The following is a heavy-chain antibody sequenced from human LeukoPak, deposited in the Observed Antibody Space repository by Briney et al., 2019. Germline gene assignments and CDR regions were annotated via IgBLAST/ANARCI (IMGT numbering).Heavy chain of an antibody. J-gene: IGHJ4*02. CDR2: INQDGSEK. D-gene: IGHD6-13*01. Sequence: GGSLRLSCAASGFTFSSYWMSWVRQAPGKGLEWVANINQDGSEKHYVDSVKGRFTISRDNAKISLYLQMYSLRAEDTAVYYCARGQSSSWLDYWGQGTLVTVSS. CDR1: GFTFSSYW. CDR3: ARGQSSSWLDY. V-gene: IGHV3-7*01.